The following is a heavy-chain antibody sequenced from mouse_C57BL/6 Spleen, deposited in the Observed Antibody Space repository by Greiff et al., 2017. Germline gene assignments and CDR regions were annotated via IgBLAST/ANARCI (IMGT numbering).Heavy chain of an antibody. D-gene: IGHD2-4*01. CDR2: IWSGGSR. J-gene: IGHJ2*01. CDR1: GFSLTSYG. V-gene: IGHV2-2*01. Sequence: VKLVESGPGLVQPSPSLSITCTVSGFSLTSYGVPWVRQSPGKGLEWLGVIWSGGSRDYNAAFISSLSISKDNSKSQVFFKMNSLQADDTAIYYCARNYDYDAHYFDYWGQGTTLTVSS. CDR3: ARNYDYDAHYFDY.